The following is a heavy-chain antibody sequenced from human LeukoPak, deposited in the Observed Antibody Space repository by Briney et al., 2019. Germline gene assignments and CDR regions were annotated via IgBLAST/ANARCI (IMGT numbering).Heavy chain of an antibody. J-gene: IGHJ2*01. CDR3: ARRVVNNRNWYFNL. D-gene: IGHD4-23*01. V-gene: IGHV5-51*01. CDR2: IYPGDSDT. Sequence: GESLKISCKGSGYSFTSYYIGWVRQMPGKGLEWMGIIYPGDSDTRYSPSFQGQVTISVDKSISTAYLQWSSLKASDTAMYYCARRVVNNRNWYFNLWGRGTLVTVSS. CDR1: GYSFTSYY.